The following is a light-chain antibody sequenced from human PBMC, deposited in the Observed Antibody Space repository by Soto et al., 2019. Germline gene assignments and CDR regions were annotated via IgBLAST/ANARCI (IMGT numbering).Light chain of an antibody. Sequence: QSALTQPASVSGSPGQSIIISCTGTSSDVGAYNYVSWYQQHPGKAPKLMIYEVSNRPSGVSSRFSASKSGNTASLTISGLQAEDEADYYCSSHSSSSTPYVFGSGTKVTVL. CDR3: SSHSSSSTPYV. V-gene: IGLV2-14*01. CDR1: SSDVGAYNY. CDR2: EVS. J-gene: IGLJ1*01.